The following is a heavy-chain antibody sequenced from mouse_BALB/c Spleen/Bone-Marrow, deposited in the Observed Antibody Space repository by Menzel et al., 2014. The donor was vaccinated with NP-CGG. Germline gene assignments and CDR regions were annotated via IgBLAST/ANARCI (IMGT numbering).Heavy chain of an antibody. CDR1: GFNVKDTY. V-gene: IGHV14-3*02. CDR2: IDPANGNT. CDR3: TREGYYYGSDALDY. Sequence: VQLQQSGAELVKPGASVKLSCTASGFNVKDTYMQWVKQRPEQGLEWIGRIDPANGNTQYDPTFQGKATITTDTSSNTAYLQLGSLTSEDTAVYYCTREGYYYGSDALDYWGQGTSVTVSS. D-gene: IGHD1-2*01. J-gene: IGHJ4*01.